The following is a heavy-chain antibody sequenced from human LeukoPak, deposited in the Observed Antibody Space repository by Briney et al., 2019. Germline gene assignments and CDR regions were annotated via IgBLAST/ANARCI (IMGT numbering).Heavy chain of an antibody. Sequence: ASVKVSCKPSGYTFTIYAMNWVRQTPGEGLEWRGWINTNTGNPTYAQGFTGRFVFSLDTSVSTAYLQISSLKAEDTAVYYCARVGSRDYYDSSGYFNYWGQGTLVTVSS. CDR1: GYTFTIYA. D-gene: IGHD3-22*01. CDR2: INTNTGNP. V-gene: IGHV7-4-1*02. CDR3: ARVGSRDYYDSSGYFNY. J-gene: IGHJ4*02.